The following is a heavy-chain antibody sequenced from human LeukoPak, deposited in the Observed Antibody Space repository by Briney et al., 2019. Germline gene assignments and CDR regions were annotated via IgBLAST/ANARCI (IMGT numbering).Heavy chain of an antibody. Sequence: SETLCLTWTVSGGSISSYYWSWIRQPPGKGLEWIGYIYYSGSTNYNPSLKSRVTISVDTSKNQFSLKLSSVTAADTAVYYCAREGSYGSGSYRGGRTFDIWGQGTMVTVSS. CDR1: GGSISSYY. D-gene: IGHD3-10*01. V-gene: IGHV4-59*12. J-gene: IGHJ3*02. CDR3: AREGSYGSGSYRGGRTFDI. CDR2: IYYSGST.